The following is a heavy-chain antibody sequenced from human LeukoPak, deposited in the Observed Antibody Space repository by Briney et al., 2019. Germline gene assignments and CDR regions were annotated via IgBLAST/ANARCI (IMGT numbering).Heavy chain of an antibody. V-gene: IGHV4-4*07. CDR3: ASSMILPQYCSSTSCPSDY. J-gene: IGHJ4*02. CDR2: IYTSGST. CDR1: GGSISSYY. Sequence: SETLSLTCTVSGGSISSYYWSWLRQPAGKGLEWIGRIYTSGSTNYNPSLKSRVTMPVDTSKNQFSLKLSSVTAADTAVYYCASSMILPQYCSSTSCPSDYWGQGTLVTVSS. D-gene: IGHD2-2*01.